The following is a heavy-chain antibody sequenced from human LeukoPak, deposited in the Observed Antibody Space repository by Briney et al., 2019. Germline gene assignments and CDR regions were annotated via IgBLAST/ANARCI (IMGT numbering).Heavy chain of an antibody. Sequence: GGTLSLSCAASGFPFSSYWMSWVRQAPGKGLAWVANINQDGSEKYYVDSVKGRFTISRDNAKNSLYLQMNSLRAEDTAVYYCARDGDIVVVPAAIGYYGMDVWGQGTTVTVSS. CDR2: INQDGSEK. J-gene: IGHJ6*02. V-gene: IGHV3-7*01. CDR3: ARDGDIVVVPAAIGYYGMDV. CDR1: GFPFSSYW. D-gene: IGHD2-2*01.